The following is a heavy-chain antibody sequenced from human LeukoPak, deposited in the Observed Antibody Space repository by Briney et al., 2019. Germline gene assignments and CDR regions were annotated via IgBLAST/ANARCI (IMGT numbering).Heavy chain of an antibody. V-gene: IGHV1-18*01. CDR3: ARGWGYSYADY. CDR2: ISAHNGDT. J-gene: IGHJ4*02. Sequence: ASVKVSCTASGYTFTSYGINWVRQAPGQGLEWMGWISAHNGDTNYAQKLQGRVTMTTDTSTSTAYMELRSLRFDDTAVYYCARGWGYSYADYWGQGTLVTVSS. D-gene: IGHD5-18*01. CDR1: GYTFTSYG.